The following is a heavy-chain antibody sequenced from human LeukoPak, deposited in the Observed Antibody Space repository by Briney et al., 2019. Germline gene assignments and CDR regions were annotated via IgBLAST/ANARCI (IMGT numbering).Heavy chain of an antibody. Sequence: GGSLSLSCAASGLTFSSYGMHWVRKAPAKGLEGVAVIWYDGSNKYYADSVKGRFTISRDNSKNTLYLQMNSLRAEDTAVYYCASTSGWYEPIDYWGQGTLVTVSS. CDR3: ASTSGWYEPIDY. J-gene: IGHJ4*02. D-gene: IGHD6-19*01. CDR1: GLTFSSYG. V-gene: IGHV3-33*01. CDR2: IWYDGSNK.